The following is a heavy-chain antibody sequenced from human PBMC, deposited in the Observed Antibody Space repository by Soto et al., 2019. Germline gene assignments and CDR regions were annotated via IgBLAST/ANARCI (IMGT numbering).Heavy chain of an antibody. Sequence: EVQLVESGGGLVKPGGSLRLSCAASGFTFSSYSMNWVRQAPGKGLEWVSSISSSSSYIYYADSVKGRFTISRDIAKNSLYLQMNSLRAEDTAVYYCARDMGIAAQEPYYYYYGMDVWGQGTTVTVSS. J-gene: IGHJ6*02. CDR1: GFTFSSYS. V-gene: IGHV3-21*01. D-gene: IGHD6-6*01. CDR2: ISSSSSYI. CDR3: ARDMGIAAQEPYYYYYGMDV.